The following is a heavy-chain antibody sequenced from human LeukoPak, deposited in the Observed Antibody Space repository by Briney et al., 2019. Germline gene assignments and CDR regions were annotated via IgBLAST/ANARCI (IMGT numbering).Heavy chain of an antibody. CDR2: IIPIFGIA. CDR1: GGTFSSYA. J-gene: IGHJ6*02. D-gene: IGHD6-6*01. V-gene: IGHV1-69*04. Sequence: ASVKVSCKASGGTFSSYAISWVRQAPGQGLEWMGRIIPIFGIANYAQKFQGRVTITADKSTSAAYMELSSLRSEDTAVYYCARLYSSSSLGYYYYYYGMDVWGQGTTVTVSS. CDR3: ARLYSSSSLGYYYYYYGMDV.